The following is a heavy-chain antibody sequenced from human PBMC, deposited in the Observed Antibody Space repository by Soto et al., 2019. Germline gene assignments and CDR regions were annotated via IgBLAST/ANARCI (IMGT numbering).Heavy chain of an antibody. CDR2: ISAYNGNT. J-gene: IGHJ4*02. D-gene: IGHD2-15*01. CDR1: GYTFTSYG. Sequence: QVQLVQSGAEVKKPGASVKVSCKASGYTFTSYGISWVRQAPGQGLEWMGWISAYNGNTNYAQKLQGRVTMTKDTSTSTAYMELRSLRSDDTAVYYCARDPPLYCSGGSCYTWSLYFDYWGQGSLVTVSS. V-gene: IGHV1-18*01. CDR3: ARDPPLYCSGGSCYTWSLYFDY.